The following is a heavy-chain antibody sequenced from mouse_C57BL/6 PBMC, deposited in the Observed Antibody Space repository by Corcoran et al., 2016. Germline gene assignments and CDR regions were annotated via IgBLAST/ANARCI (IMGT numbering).Heavy chain of an antibody. J-gene: IGHJ3*01. V-gene: IGHV1-19*01. CDR2: LNPYNGGT. CDR3: ARTYAY. CDR1: GSPFPDYY. Sequence: EVQLQLFGPVLVKTGPSVKISCKASGSPFPDYYMIWVKQSHGKSLKWIGVLNPYNGGTTYKQNFKGKATLTGDKSSSTAYMELTSLTSEDSAVYYCARTYAYWGQGTLVTVSA.